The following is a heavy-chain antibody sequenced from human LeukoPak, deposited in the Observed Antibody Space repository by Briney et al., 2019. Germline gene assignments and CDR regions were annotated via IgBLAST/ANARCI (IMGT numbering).Heavy chain of an antibody. CDR2: ISGSGGST. CDR1: GFAFNNFA. J-gene: IGHJ4*02. V-gene: IGHV3-23*01. CDR3: AKAGPRKDYEVDY. D-gene: IGHD4-17*01. Sequence: PGGSLRLSCTASGFAFNNFAMSWVRQAPGKGLEWVSVISGSGGSTYYADSVKGRFTISRDNSKNTLYLQMNSLRAEDTAVYYCAKAGPRKDYEVDYWGQGTLVTVSS.